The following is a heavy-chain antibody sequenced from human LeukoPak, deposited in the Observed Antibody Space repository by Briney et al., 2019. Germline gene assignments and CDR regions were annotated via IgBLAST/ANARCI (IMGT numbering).Heavy chain of an antibody. V-gene: IGHV4-59*01. Sequence: PSETLSLTCTVSGASISTYYWSWIRQPPGKGLEWIGYLYFSGSTNYNPSLKSRVTISSDTSKNQLSLKLNSVTAADTAVYYCARDFLLQSEGLFDYWGQGTLVTVSS. CDR3: ARDFLLQSEGLFDY. CDR2: LYFSGST. CDR1: GASISTYY. D-gene: IGHD4-11*01. J-gene: IGHJ4*02.